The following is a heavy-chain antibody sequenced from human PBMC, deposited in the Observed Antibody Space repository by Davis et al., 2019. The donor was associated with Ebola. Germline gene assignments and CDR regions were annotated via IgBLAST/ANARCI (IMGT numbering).Heavy chain of an antibody. Sequence: ASVLVTCKASGYTFNDLGFSWVLHPPAQGREGRVWVSANNGNTNYGQTFQGGVTMTTDTSTNTAYMELRSLRSDDTAVYYCARIDDNGLVPNPMRNGLDVWGQGTTVTVSS. V-gene: IGHV1-18*04. D-gene: IGHD3/OR15-3a*01. CDR2: VSANNGNT. J-gene: IGHJ6*02. CDR1: GYTFNDLG. CDR3: ARIDDNGLVPNPMRNGLDV.